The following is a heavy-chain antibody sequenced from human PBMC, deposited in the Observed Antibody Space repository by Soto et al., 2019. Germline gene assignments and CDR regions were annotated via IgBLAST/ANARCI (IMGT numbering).Heavy chain of an antibody. J-gene: IGHJ6*02. V-gene: IGHV3-30*18. CDR2: ISYDGSNN. CDR1: GFTFSSYG. Sequence: QVQLVESGGGVVQPGRSLRLSCAASGFTFSSYGMHWVRQAPGKGLEWVAIISYDGSNNYYADSVKGRFTISRDTSKNTLYLQMNSLTAEDTAVYYCAKDQQQLVWVCSMDVWGQGTTVTVSS. D-gene: IGHD6-13*01. CDR3: AKDQQQLVWVCSMDV.